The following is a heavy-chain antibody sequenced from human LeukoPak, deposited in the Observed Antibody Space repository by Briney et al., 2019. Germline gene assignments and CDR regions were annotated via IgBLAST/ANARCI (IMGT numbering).Heavy chain of an antibody. CDR1: RFTFSSYA. V-gene: IGHV3-30-3*01. CDR2: ISYDGSNT. J-gene: IGHJ4*02. CDR3: ARASYDSNGYFFYPPDY. D-gene: IGHD3-22*01. Sequence: GGSLRLSCAASRFTFSSYAMHWVRQAPGKGLEWVAVISYDGSNTHYADSVKGRFTISRDNSKNTMYLQMNSLRAEDTAVYYCARASYDSNGYFFYPPDYWGQGTLVTVSS.